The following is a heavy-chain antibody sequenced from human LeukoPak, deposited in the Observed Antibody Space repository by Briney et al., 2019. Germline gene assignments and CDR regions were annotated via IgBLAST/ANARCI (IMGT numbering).Heavy chain of an antibody. V-gene: IGHV3-11*01. D-gene: IGHD2-2*01. CDR2: ISSSGSTI. CDR3: ARDGPLYCSSTSCFDP. J-gene: IGHJ5*02. Sequence: GGSLRLSWAASGFTYSDYYMSWIRQAPGKGLEWVSYISSSGSTIYYADSVKGRFTISRDNAKNSLYLQMNSLRAEDTAVYYCARDGPLYCSSTSCFDPWGQGTLVTVSS. CDR1: GFTYSDYY.